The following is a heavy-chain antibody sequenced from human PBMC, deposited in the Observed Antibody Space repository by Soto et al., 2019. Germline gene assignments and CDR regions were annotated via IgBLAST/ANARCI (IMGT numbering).Heavy chain of an antibody. D-gene: IGHD1-26*01. V-gene: IGHV1-69*01. J-gene: IGHJ4*02. Sequence: QVQLVQSGAEVKKPGSSVKVSCKASGGTFSSYSINWVRQAPGQGLEWMGEIIPIFGTANYAQKYQGRVTITADESTSTAYMELSSRRSEDTAVYYCARDGGRNSGGIDYWGQGTLVTVSS. CDR1: GGTFSSYS. CDR3: ARDGGRNSGGIDY. CDR2: IIPIFGTA.